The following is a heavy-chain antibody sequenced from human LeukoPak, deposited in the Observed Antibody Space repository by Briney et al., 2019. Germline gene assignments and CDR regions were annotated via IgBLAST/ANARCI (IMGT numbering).Heavy chain of an antibody. D-gene: IGHD6-19*01. J-gene: IGHJ4*02. CDR3: ARILPRSVKQWQPFEY. CDR1: GGSFSGYY. Sequence: PSETLSLTCAVSGGSFSGYYWSWIRQPPGKGLEWIGEINHSGSTNYNPSLKSRVTISVDTSKNQFSLKLSSVTAADTAVYYCARILPRSVKQWQPFEYWGQGTLVAVSS. V-gene: IGHV4-34*01. CDR2: INHSGST.